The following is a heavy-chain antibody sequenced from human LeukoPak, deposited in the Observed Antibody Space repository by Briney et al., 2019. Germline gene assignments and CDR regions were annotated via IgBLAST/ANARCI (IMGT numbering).Heavy chain of an antibody. CDR2: ISSSSSYI. J-gene: IGHJ6*02. CDR3: ARDLRSPSDYGMDV. D-gene: IGHD3-10*01. Sequence: PGGSLRLSCAASGFTFSTYAMSWVRQAPGKGLEWVSSISSSSSYIYYADSVKGRFTISRDNAKNSLYLQMNSLRADDTAVYYCARDLRSPSDYGMDVWGQGTTVTVSS. CDR1: GFTFSTYA. V-gene: IGHV3-21*01.